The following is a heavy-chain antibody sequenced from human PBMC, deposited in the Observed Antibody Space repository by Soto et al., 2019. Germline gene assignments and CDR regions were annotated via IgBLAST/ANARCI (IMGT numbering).Heavy chain of an antibody. Sequence: ASVKVSCKASGFTFTSSAMHWVRQAPGQRLEWMGWINAGNGNTKYSQKFQGRVTITRDTSASTAYMELSSLRSEDTAVYYCARDLYGYCSSTSCYVLGAFDIWGQGTMVTVS. CDR2: INAGNGNT. CDR1: GFTFTSSA. CDR3: ARDLYGYCSSTSCYVLGAFDI. D-gene: IGHD2-2*03. V-gene: IGHV1-3*01. J-gene: IGHJ3*02.